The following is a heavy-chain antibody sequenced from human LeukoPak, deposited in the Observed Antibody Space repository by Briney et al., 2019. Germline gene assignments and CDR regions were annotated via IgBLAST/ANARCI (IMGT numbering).Heavy chain of an antibody. J-gene: IGHJ3*01. Sequence: GGSLRLSCAASGFAFSSHAMHWVRQVPGKGLEWVSGITWNGGTTDYADSVKGRFTISRDNARNFLYLQINSLGAEDTAFYYCVKDRTEYYDLMTGSYTAFDLWGHGTLVTVSS. D-gene: IGHD3-9*01. CDR1: GFAFSSHA. V-gene: IGHV3-9*01. CDR3: VKDRTEYYDLMTGSYTAFDL. CDR2: ITWNGGTT.